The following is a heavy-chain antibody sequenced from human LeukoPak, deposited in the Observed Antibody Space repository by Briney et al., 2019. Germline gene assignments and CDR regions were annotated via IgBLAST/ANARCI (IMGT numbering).Heavy chain of an antibody. CDR2: IYTYGIT. Sequence: SETLFLTFTVSGGSIRSYYWTWIRQPAGKGLDWIGRIYTYGITNYNPSLKSRVTMSIDTSKNQFSLKVTSVTAADTAVYYCARLTSSYYMDVWGKGTTVIVS. V-gene: IGHV4-4*07. CDR3: ARLTSSYYMDV. CDR1: GGSIRSYY. D-gene: IGHD2-2*01. J-gene: IGHJ6*03.